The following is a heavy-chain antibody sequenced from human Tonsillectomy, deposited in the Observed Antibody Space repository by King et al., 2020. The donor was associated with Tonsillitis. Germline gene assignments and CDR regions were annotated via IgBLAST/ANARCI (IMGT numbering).Heavy chain of an antibody. CDR2: IGSRSHFI. J-gene: IGHJ4*02. CDR1: GFTFSTYS. Sequence: VQLVESGGGLVEPGGSLRLSCAASGFTFSTYSMNWVRQAPGKGLEWVSSIGSRSHFIYYAESVKGRFTISRDNAKNSLYLQMNSLRVEDTAVYYCARDRSPIYGDSPLYYWGRGARVTVSS. CDR3: ARDRSPIYGDSPLYY. D-gene: IGHD4-17*01. V-gene: IGHV3-21*01.